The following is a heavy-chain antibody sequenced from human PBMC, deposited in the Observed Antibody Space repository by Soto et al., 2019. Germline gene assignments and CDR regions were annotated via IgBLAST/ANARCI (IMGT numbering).Heavy chain of an antibody. CDR1: GGTFSSYA. J-gene: IGHJ4*02. CDR2: SIPIFGTA. Sequence: SVKVSCKASGGTFSSYAISWVRQAPGQGLEWMGGSIPIFGTANYAQKFQGRVTITADESTSTAYMELSSLRSEDTAVYYCARDRRPYSGSYNDVDYWGQGTLVTVS. D-gene: IGHD1-26*01. CDR3: ARDRRPYSGSYNDVDY. V-gene: IGHV1-69*13.